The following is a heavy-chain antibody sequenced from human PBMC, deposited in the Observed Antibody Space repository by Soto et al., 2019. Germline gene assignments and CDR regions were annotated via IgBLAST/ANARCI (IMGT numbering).Heavy chain of an antibody. V-gene: IGHV4-31*03. CDR1: GGSISIGGYY. CDR3: ARSVFP. CDR2: IYYSGST. Sequence: QLQLQESGPGLVKPSQTLSLTCTVSGGSISIGGYYWNWIRQHPGKGLEWIGYIYYSGSTYYNPSLKSRVTISVATSKNPFSLKLSSVTAGDTAVYYCARSVFPWGQGTLVTVPS. J-gene: IGHJ5*02.